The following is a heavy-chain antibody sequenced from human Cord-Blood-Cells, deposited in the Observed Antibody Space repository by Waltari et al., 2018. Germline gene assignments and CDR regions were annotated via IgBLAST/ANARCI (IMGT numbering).Heavy chain of an antibody. CDR1: GGTFSIYA. D-gene: IGHD6-6*01. Sequence: QVQLVQSGAEVKKPGSSVTVSCKASGGTFSIYAITWVRQAPGQGLEWMGGIIPIFGTANYAQKFQGRVTITADESTSTAYMELSSLRSEDTAVYYCARVRQLVAYNWFDPWGQGTLVTVSS. J-gene: IGHJ5*02. CDR2: IIPIFGTA. CDR3: ARVRQLVAYNWFDP. V-gene: IGHV1-69*01.